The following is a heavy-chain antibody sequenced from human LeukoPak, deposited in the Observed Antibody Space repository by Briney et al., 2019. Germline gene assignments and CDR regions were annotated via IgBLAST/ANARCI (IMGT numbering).Heavy chain of an antibody. D-gene: IGHD6-13*01. Sequence: SDTLSLTCTVSGGSITNPTYHWGWVRQPPGKGLEWIGSIYYNGNSYYNPSLKSRVTISVDTSKNQFSLKLISVTAADTAVYYCARGHLHIAAAFDYWGQGTLVTVSS. V-gene: IGHV4-39*07. CDR1: GGSITNPTYH. CDR3: ARGHLHIAAAFDY. CDR2: IYYNGNS. J-gene: IGHJ4*02.